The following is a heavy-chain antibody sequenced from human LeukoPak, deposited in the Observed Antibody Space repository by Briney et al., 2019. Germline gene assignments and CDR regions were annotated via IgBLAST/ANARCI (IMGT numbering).Heavy chain of an antibody. CDR1: GFTFSSYA. V-gene: IGHV3-23*01. CDR2: ISGSGGST. D-gene: IGHD5-18*01. CDR3: AKGVDTAMVPLDY. J-gene: IGHJ4*02. Sequence: VGSLILSCAASGFTFSSYAMSWVRQAPGKGLEWVSAISGSGGSTYYADSVKGRFTISRDNSKNTLYLQMNSLRAEDTAVYYCAKGVDTAMVPLDYWGQGTLVTVSS.